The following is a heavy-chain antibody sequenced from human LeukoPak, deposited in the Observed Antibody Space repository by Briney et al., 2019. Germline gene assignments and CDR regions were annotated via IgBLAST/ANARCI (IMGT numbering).Heavy chain of an antibody. J-gene: IGHJ4*02. CDR3: ATPLDYHDNSGFHQGGD. D-gene: IGHD3-22*01. CDR1: GFTFSSYN. Sequence: GGSLRLSCVASGFTFSSYNIHWVRQAPGKGLEWVANIKEDGSKKNYVDSVKGRFTISRDNAKNSLYLQMTSLRAEDTAMYYCATPLDYHDNSGFHQGGDWGQGTLVTVSS. CDR2: IKEDGSKK. V-gene: IGHV3-7*03.